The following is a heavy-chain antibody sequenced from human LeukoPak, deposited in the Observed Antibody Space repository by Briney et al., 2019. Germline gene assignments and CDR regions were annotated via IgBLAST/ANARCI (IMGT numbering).Heavy chain of an antibody. J-gene: IGHJ6*02. D-gene: IGHD2-2*01. Sequence: KTGGSLRLSCAASGFTFSDHYMDWVRQAPGKGLEWIGEINHSGSTNYNPSLKSRVTISVDTSKNQFSLKLSSVTAADTAVYYCARGRYCSSTSCFSYYYGMDVWGQGTTVTVSS. CDR3: ARGRYCSSTSCFSYYYGMDV. CDR2: INHSGST. V-gene: IGHV4-34*01. CDR1: GFTFSDHY.